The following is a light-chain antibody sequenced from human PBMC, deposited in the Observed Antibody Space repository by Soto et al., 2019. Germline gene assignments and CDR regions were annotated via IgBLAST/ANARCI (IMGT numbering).Light chain of an antibody. CDR1: QDINKN. CDR2: DAS. Sequence: DIQMTQSPSSLSASVGDRVTITCQASQDINKNLIWYQQKPGKAPKLLIYDASDLETDVPSRFSGSGSGTGFTFTISSLQPEDFATYYCQQYESLPLTFGQGTRLEIK. J-gene: IGKJ5*01. V-gene: IGKV1-33*01. CDR3: QQYESLPLT.